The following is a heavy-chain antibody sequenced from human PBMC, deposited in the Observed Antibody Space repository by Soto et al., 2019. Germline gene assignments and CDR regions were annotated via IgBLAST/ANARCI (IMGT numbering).Heavy chain of an antibody. J-gene: IGHJ3*01. CDR3: ARYILSVGPRANDAFDV. D-gene: IGHD2-8*02. CDR1: GFTFGDNL. CDR2: INPDNGNT. Sequence: QVQLVQSGAEVRKPGASVNISCWASGFTFGDNLINWVRQVPGQSPEWMGWINPDNGNTKYSQTLQGRVTISRHSSESIADVEVSDLTSDDTAVYYGARYILSVGPRANDAFDVWGQGTIVTVS. V-gene: IGHV1-3*01.